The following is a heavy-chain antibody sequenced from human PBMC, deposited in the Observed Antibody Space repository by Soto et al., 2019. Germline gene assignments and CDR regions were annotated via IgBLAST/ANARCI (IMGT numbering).Heavy chain of an antibody. Sequence: QVQLQESGPGLVKPSQTLSLTCTVSGGSISSGDYYWSWIRQPPGKGLEWIGYIYYSGSTYYNPSLKSRXXIXVXLSKNQFSRKLSSVTAADTAVYYCARGTYDSHAFDIWGQGTMVTVSS. J-gene: IGHJ3*02. CDR1: GGSISSGDYY. V-gene: IGHV4-30-4*01. CDR2: IYYSGST. D-gene: IGHD3-22*01. CDR3: ARGTYDSHAFDI.